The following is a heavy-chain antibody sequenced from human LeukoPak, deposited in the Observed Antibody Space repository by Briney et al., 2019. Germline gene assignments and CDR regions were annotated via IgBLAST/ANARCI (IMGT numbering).Heavy chain of an antibody. CDR2: INSDGSDA. CDR1: GFTFSNYW. J-gene: IGHJ3*02. CDR3: VGRESGSSRGAFDS. Sequence: PGGSLRLSCAASGFTFSNYWMHWVRQAPGKGLGWVSRINSDGSDASYADSVKGRFIISRDNAKNTLYLQMDSLRVEDTDVYYCVGRESGSSRGAFDSWGQGTMVSVSS. V-gene: IGHV3-74*01. D-gene: IGHD3-10*01.